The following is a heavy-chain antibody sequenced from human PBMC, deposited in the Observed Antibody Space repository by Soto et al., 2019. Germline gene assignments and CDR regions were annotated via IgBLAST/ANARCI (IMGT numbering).Heavy chain of an antibody. Sequence: EVQLVESGGGLVQPGRSLRLSCVASGFTFDDYAMHWVRQAPGKGLEWVSGISWNSGSIGYADSVKGRFTISRDNAKNSLYLQMNSLRAEDTALYYCAKDLYSSSWGHDAFDIWGQGTMVTVSS. J-gene: IGHJ3*02. V-gene: IGHV3-9*01. D-gene: IGHD6-13*01. CDR2: ISWNSGSI. CDR1: GFTFDDYA. CDR3: AKDLYSSSWGHDAFDI.